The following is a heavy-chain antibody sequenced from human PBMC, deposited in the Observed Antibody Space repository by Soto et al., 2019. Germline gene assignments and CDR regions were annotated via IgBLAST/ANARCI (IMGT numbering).Heavy chain of an antibody. V-gene: IGHV4-59*01. CDR1: GGSITSSY. CDR2: IYDTGISGYTPST. CDR3: ARGEDAFFYYGLDV. J-gene: IGHJ6*02. Sequence: SETLSLTCTVSGGSITSSYWSWIRRPPGEGLEWIAYIYDTGISGYTPSTSYNPSLKSRVTMSVDTSKSQLSLKLTSVTAADTAVYYCARGEDAFFYYGLDVWGQGITVTVSS.